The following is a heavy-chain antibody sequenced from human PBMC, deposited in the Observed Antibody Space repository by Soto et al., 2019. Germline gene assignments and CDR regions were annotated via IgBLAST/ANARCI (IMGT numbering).Heavy chain of an antibody. D-gene: IGHD2-15*01. V-gene: IGHV3-66*01. CDR2: IQSGGTT. CDR1: GFTVSSKY. Sequence: GGSLRLSCAASGFTVSSKYMTWVRQAPWKGLEWVSLIQSGGTTYYADSVKGRFTISRDTSENTLHLQMDSLRVEDTAVYYCARDDVLCDGGSCYGIHLDVWGKGTTVTVSS. J-gene: IGHJ6*04. CDR3: ARDDVLCDGGSCYGIHLDV.